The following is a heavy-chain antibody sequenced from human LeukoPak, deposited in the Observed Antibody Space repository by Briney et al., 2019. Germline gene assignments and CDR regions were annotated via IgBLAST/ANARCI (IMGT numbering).Heavy chain of an antibody. D-gene: IGHD6-19*01. CDR1: GFTFSSYA. CDR2: LSSSGAGT. CDR3: ATRISSSGWSEFDY. V-gene: IGHV3-23*01. Sequence: GGSLRLSCAASGFTFSSYAMSWVRQAPGRGLEWVATLSSSGAGTYYSDSVQGRFTISRDNSKNTLYLQMNSLRAEDTAVYYCATRISSSGWSEFDYWGQGTLVTVSS. J-gene: IGHJ4*02.